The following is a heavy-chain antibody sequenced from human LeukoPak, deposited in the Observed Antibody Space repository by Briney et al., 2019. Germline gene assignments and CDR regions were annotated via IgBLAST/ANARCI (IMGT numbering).Heavy chain of an antibody. D-gene: IGHD6-19*01. V-gene: IGHV4-59*08. J-gene: IGHJ5*02. CDR1: GGSISSYY. Sequence: SETLSPTCTVSGGSISSYYWSWIRQPPGKGLEWIGYIYYSGSTYYNPSLKSRVTISVDTSKNQFSLKLSSVTAADTAVYYCARKGYSSGWYSGWFDPWGQGTLVTVSS. CDR2: IYYSGST. CDR3: ARKGYSSGWYSGWFDP.